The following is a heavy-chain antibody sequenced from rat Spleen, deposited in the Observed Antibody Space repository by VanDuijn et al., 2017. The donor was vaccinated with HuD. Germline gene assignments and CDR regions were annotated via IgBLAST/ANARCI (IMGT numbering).Heavy chain of an antibody. CDR1: GFTFSDYY. Sequence: EVQLVESGGGLVQPGRSLKLSCAASGFTFSDYYMAWVRQAPTKGLEWVASISPSGGSTYYRDSVKGRFTVSRDNAKSTLYLQIDSLRSEDTATYYCARRHYGYTDYFDYWGQGVMVTVSS. CDR3: ARRHYGYTDYFDY. D-gene: IGHD1-9*01. J-gene: IGHJ2*01. CDR2: ISPSGGST. V-gene: IGHV5-25*01.